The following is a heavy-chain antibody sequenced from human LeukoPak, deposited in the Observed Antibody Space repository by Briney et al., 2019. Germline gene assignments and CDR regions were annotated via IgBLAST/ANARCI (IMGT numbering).Heavy chain of an antibody. CDR1: GFTFSTYE. D-gene: IGHD1-1*01. J-gene: IGHJ3*02. CDR3: ARVAGTTWGAFDI. CDR2: ISSSSSYI. V-gene: IGHV3-21*01. Sequence: GGSLRLSCAASGFTFSTYEMNWVRQAPGKGLEWVSSISSSSSYIYYADSVKGRFTIPRDNAKNSLYLQMNSLRAEDTAVYYCARVAGTTWGAFDIWGQGTMVTVSS.